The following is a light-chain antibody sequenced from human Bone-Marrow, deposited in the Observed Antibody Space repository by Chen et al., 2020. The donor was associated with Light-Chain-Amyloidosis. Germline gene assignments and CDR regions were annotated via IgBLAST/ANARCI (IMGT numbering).Light chain of an antibody. Sequence: QSVFTQPPSVSAAPGQEVTISCSGSNSNIASNYVSWYQHLPGTAPKLLIYDSDNRPSGIPDRFAGSKSGTSATLGITGLQTGDEADYYCEAWDSSLSAVVFGGGTKLTVL. CDR1: NSNIASNY. J-gene: IGLJ2*01. CDR2: DSD. CDR3: EAWDSSLSAVV. V-gene: IGLV1-51*01.